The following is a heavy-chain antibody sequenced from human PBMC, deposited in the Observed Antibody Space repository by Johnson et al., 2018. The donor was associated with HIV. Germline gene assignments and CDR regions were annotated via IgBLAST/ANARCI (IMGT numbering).Heavy chain of an antibody. CDR3: AKGWDPMTTVNTFAFDI. J-gene: IGHJ3*02. Sequence: QVQLVESGGGVVRPGGSLRLSCAASGFTFDYYGMSWVRQAPGKGLEWVSVIYSGSTIYYADSVKGRFTISRDNSKNTLYLQMNTLRAEDAAVYYCAKGWDPMTTVNTFAFDIWGQGTMVTVSS. CDR2: IYSGSTI. V-gene: IGHV3-NL1*01. CDR1: GFTFDYYG. D-gene: IGHD4-11*01.